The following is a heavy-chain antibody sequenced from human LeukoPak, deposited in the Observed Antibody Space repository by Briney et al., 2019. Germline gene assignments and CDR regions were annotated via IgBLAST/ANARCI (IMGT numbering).Heavy chain of an antibody. J-gene: IGHJ5*02. CDR2: INHSGST. D-gene: IGHD6-19*01. CDR1: GGSFSGYY. CDR3: ARGARYSSGWYEYNWFDP. Sequence: SETLSLTCAVYGGSFSGYYWSWIRQPPGKGLEWIGEINHSGSTNYNPSLKSRVTISVDTSKNQFSLKLSSVTAADTAVYYCARGARYSSGWYEYNWFDPWGRGTLVTVSS. V-gene: IGHV4-34*01.